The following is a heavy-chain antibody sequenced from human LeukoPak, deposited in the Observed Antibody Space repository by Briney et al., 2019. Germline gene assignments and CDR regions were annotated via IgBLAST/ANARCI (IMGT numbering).Heavy chain of an antibody. V-gene: IGHV1-8*01. CDR3: ARTPPKGDIDN. CDR1: GYTFTNYD. CDR2: MSPKSGNT. J-gene: IGHJ4*02. Sequence: ASVKVSCKASGYTFTNYDINWVRQAPEQGLEWMGWMSPKSGNTGYAQKFQGRVTMTSDTSIRTAYMELSSLTSEDTAVYYCARTPPKGDIDNWGQGALVTVSS. D-gene: IGHD2-21*02.